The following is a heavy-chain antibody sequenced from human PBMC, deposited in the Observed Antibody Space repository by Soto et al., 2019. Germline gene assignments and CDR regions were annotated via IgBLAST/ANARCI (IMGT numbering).Heavy chain of an antibody. CDR2: IYHTGET. Sequence: SETLSLTCSVSGGYISGSDYYWGWIRQSPGKGLEWIGSIYHTGETYYKSSLKSRISISVDTSKNQFYLQLRSLTAAGTAVYYCASKGYRIWGQGTQVTVSS. CDR1: GGYISGSDYY. CDR3: ASKGYRI. V-gene: IGHV4-39*01. J-gene: IGHJ1*01. D-gene: IGHD3-16*02.